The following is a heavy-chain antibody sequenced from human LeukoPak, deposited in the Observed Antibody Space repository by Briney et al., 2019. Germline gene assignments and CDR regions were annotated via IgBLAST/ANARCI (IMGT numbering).Heavy chain of an antibody. Sequence: SETLSLTCTVSGGSISGYSWNWIRQPPGKGLEWIGSIYYSGGTNYNPSLESRVTISLDTSKNQFSLQLNSATAADTAVYYCARDISGGSHVFDIWGQGTMVTVSS. CDR3: ARDISGGSHVFDI. CDR1: GGSISGYS. V-gene: IGHV4-59*08. D-gene: IGHD3-3*02. J-gene: IGHJ3*02. CDR2: IYYSGGT.